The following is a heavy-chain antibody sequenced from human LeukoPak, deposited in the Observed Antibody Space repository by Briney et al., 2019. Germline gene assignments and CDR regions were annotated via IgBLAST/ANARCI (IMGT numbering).Heavy chain of an antibody. J-gene: IGHJ3*02. CDR2: IYPGDSDT. Sequence: GEXLKISCKGSGSSFTSYWVGWVRQVPGKGLEWMGIIYPGDSDTRYSPSFQGQVTISAAKSISTAYLQSSTLMDSDTALYYCACSPTWDAFDIWGQGTMVTVSS. CDR3: ACSPTWDAFDI. D-gene: IGHD2/OR15-2a*01. V-gene: IGHV5-51*01. CDR1: GSSFTSYW.